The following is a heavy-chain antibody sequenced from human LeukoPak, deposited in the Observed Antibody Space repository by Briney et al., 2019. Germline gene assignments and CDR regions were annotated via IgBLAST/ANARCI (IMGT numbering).Heavy chain of an antibody. Sequence: PGRSLRLSCAASGFTFSSYAMHWVRQAPGKGLEWVAVISYDGSNKYYADSVKGRFTISRDNSKNTLYLQMNSLRAEDTAVYYCARARALINAFDHWGQGTLVTVSS. CDR2: ISYDGSNK. CDR3: ARARALINAFDH. D-gene: IGHD3-22*01. V-gene: IGHV3-30*04. CDR1: GFTFSSYA. J-gene: IGHJ4*02.